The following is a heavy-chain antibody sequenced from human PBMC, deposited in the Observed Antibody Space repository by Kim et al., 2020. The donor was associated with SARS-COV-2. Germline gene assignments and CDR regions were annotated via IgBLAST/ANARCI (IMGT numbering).Heavy chain of an antibody. Sequence: GGSLRLSCAASGFTFSSCAMSWVRQAPGKGLEWVSAISGTGGSTYYADSVKGRFTISRDNSKNTLFLQMNSLRTDDTALYYCAKRPSTTGPPVSHFDYWGQGTLVTVSS. D-gene: IGHD1-26*01. CDR1: GFTFSSCA. CDR3: AKRPSTTGPPVSHFDY. V-gene: IGHV3-23*01. CDR2: ISGTGGST. J-gene: IGHJ4*02.